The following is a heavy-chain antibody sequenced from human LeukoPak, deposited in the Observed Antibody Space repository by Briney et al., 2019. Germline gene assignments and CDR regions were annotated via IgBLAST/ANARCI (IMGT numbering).Heavy chain of an antibody. CDR3: ANAPLYYYGMDV. J-gene: IGHJ6*02. Sequence: PGGSLRLSCAASGFTFDDYAMHWVRQAPGKGLEWVSLIGGDGGSTYYTDSVKGRFTISRDNSKDSLYLQMNSLGTEDTALYYCANAPLYYYGMDVWGQGTTVTVSS. V-gene: IGHV3-43*02. CDR1: GFTFDDYA. CDR2: IGGDGGST.